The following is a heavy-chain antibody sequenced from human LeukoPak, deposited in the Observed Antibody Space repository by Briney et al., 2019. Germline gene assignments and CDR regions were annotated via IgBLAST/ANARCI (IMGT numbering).Heavy chain of an antibody. D-gene: IGHD5-18*01. CDR3: ARHTAMVEAFDI. Sequence: PSETLSLTCAVSGGSISSSNLWSWVRQPPGKGLGWIGEVYHSGSTNYNPSLKSRVTISVDKSKNQFSLKLSSVTAADTAVYYCARHTAMVEAFDIWGQGTMVTVSS. CDR1: GGSISSSNL. CDR2: VYHSGST. J-gene: IGHJ3*02. V-gene: IGHV4-4*02.